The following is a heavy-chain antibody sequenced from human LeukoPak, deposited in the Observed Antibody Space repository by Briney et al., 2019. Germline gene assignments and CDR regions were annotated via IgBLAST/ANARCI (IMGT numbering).Heavy chain of an antibody. CDR3: ARDHRYSSSWSNYFDY. D-gene: IGHD6-13*01. J-gene: IGHJ4*02. CDR1: GGSISSYY. Sequence: SETLSLTCTVSGGSISSYYCSWIRQPPGKGLEWIGYIYYSGSTNYNPPLKSRVTISVDTSKNQFSLKLSSVTAADTAVYYCARDHRYSSSWSNYFDYWGQGTLVTVSS. V-gene: IGHV4-59*01. CDR2: IYYSGST.